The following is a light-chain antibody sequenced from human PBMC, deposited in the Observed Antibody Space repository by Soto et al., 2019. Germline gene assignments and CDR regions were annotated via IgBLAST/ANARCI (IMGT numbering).Light chain of an antibody. CDR2: DAS. CDR3: QQRSNWPPIT. CDR1: QSVSSY. J-gene: IGKJ1*01. Sequence: EIVLTQSPATLSLSPGGRATLSCRASQSVSSYLAWYQQKPGQAPRLLIYDASNRATGIPARFSGSGSGTDFTLTISSLEPEDFAVYYCQQRSNWPPITFGQGTKVDIK. V-gene: IGKV3-11*01.